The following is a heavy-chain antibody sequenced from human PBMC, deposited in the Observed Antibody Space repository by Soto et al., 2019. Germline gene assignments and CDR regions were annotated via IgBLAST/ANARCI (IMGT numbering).Heavy chain of an antibody. Sequence: TLSLTCAVSGGSISSSSYYWGWIRQPPGKGLEWIGSIYYSGSTYYNPSLKSRVTISVDTSKNQFSLKLSSVTAADTAVYYCARHTPAISISDHWGQGTLVTVSS. CDR3: ARHTPAISISDH. CDR2: IYYSGST. CDR1: GGSISSSSYY. D-gene: IGHD2-15*01. J-gene: IGHJ4*02. V-gene: IGHV4-39*01.